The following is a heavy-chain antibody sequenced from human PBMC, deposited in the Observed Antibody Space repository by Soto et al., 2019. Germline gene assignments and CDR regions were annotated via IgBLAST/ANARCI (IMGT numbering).Heavy chain of an antibody. CDR3: ARAPFSSSSFFFDY. V-gene: IGHV1-18*04. D-gene: IGHD6-6*01. J-gene: IGHJ4*02. CDR1: GYTFTSYG. Sequence: ASVKVSCKASGYTFTSYGISWVRQAPGQGLDWMGWISAYNGNTNYAQKFQGRVAMTWDTSTSTVYMDLRSLRSDDTAVYYCARAPFSSSSFFFDYWGQGTLVTVSS. CDR2: ISAYNGNT.